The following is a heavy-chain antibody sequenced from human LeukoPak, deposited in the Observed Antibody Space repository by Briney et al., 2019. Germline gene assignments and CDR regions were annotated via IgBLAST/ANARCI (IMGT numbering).Heavy chain of an antibody. CDR1: GGSFSSYA. J-gene: IGHJ4*02. V-gene: IGHV1-69*01. Sequence: EASVKVSCKASGGSFSSYAISWVRLAPGHGLEWMGGLVPIFTTPNYAQKFQDRVTITAEEPTSTAYMELSSLRSEDTAVYYCARTYCSGGNCYYDYWGQGTLVTVSS. CDR2: LVPIFTTP. CDR3: ARTYCSGGNCYYDY. D-gene: IGHD2-15*01.